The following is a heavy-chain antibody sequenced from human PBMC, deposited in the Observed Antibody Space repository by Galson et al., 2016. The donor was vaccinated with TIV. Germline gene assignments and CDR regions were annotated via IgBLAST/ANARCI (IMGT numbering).Heavy chain of an antibody. Sequence: SVKVSCKVSGDSLSDLSMHWVRQAPGKGLEWMGGFDPEQHKKIYAQKLQGRVTLTEDTSTDTAFLDLSSLSFEDTAVYYCASVAWFSGLSLDNWGQGTLVIVSS. D-gene: IGHD2/OR15-2a*01. J-gene: IGHJ4*02. V-gene: IGHV1-24*01. CDR3: ASVAWFSGLSLDN. CDR1: GDSLSDLS. CDR2: FDPEQHKK.